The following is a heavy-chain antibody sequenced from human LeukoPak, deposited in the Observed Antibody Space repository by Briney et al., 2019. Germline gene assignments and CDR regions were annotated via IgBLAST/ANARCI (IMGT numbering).Heavy chain of an antibody. V-gene: IGHV3-7*01. J-gene: IGHJ4*02. CDR2: IKQDGSEK. Sequence: GGSLRLSCAASGFTFSSYWMSWVRQAPGKGLEWVANIKQDGSEKYYVDSVKGRFTISRDNAKNSLYLQMNSLRAEDTAVYYCARDHDFWSGYLPYFDYWGQGTLVTVSS. D-gene: IGHD3-3*01. CDR1: GFTFSSYW. CDR3: ARDHDFWSGYLPYFDY.